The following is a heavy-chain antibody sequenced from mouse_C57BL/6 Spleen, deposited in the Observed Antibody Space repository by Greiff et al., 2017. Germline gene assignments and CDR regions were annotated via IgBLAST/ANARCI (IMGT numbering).Heavy chain of an antibody. CDR1: GYTFTGYW. CDR2: ILPGSGST. V-gene: IGHV1-9*01. CDR3: ATKLGRGYFDV. J-gene: IGHJ1*03. Sequence: QVQLQQSGAELMKPGASVKLSCKATGYTFTGYWIAWVKQRPGHGLEWIGEILPGSGSTNYNEKFKGKATFTADTSSNTAYMQLSSLTTEDSPIYYSATKLGRGYFDVWGTETTVTVTS. D-gene: IGHD4-1*01.